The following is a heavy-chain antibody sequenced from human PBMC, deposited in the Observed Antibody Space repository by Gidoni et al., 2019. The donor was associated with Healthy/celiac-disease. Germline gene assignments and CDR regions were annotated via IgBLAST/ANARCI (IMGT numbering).Heavy chain of an antibody. CDR2: INHSGST. D-gene: IGHD3-10*01. CDR3: ARGSLGSGSYYFDY. J-gene: IGHJ4*02. Sequence: QVQLQQWGAGLFKPSETLSPTCAVYGGSFSGYYRCWIRQPPGKGLEWIGEINHSGSTNYNPSLKSRVTISVDTSKNQFSLKLSSVTAADTAVYYCARGSLGSGSYYFDYWGQGTLVTVSS. V-gene: IGHV4-34*01. CDR1: GGSFSGYY.